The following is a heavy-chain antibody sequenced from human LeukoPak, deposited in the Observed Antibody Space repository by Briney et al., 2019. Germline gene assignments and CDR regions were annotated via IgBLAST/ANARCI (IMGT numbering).Heavy chain of an antibody. CDR3: ARGDLYYDFWSGYYGEGGYYFDY. CDR2: FYYSGST. V-gene: IGHV4-59*01. J-gene: IGHJ4*02. D-gene: IGHD3-3*01. CDR1: GGSISSYY. Sequence: PSETLSLTCTVSGGSISSYYWSWIRQPPGKGLEWIAYFYYSGSTNYNPSLKSRVTIAVDTSKNQFSLKLSSVTAADTAGYYCARGDLYYDFWSGYYGEGGYYFDYWGQGTLVTVSS.